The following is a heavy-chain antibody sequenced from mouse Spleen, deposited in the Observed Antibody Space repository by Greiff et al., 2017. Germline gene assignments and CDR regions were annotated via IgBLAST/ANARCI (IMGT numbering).Heavy chain of an antibody. CDR1: GFSLTSYG. Sequence: QVQLQQSGPGLVQPSQSLSITCTVSGFSLTSYGVHWVRQSPGKGLEWLGVIWSGGSTDYNAAFISRLSISKDNSKSQVFFKMNSLQADDTAIYYCARPAYYRYDGFAYWGQGTLVTVSA. J-gene: IGHJ3*01. V-gene: IGHV2-2*01. CDR3: ARPAYYRYDGFAY. CDR2: IWSGGST. D-gene: IGHD2-14*01.